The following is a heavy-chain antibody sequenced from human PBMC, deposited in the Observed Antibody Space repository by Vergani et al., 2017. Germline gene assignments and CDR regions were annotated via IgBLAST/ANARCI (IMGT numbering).Heavy chain of an antibody. Sequence: EVELVQSGPEMRKPGESLKISCKGSEYSFGNYWIGWVRQMPGKGLEWMGIIYPADSDTRYSPSFQGQVTISADKSISTAFLQWDSLKASDTALYYCARQIWVSQGVGAFETWGRGTEVSVSS. D-gene: IGHD3-16*01. CDR1: EYSFGNYW. CDR2: IYPADSDT. CDR3: ARQIWVSQGVGAFET. J-gene: IGHJ3*02. V-gene: IGHV5-51*01.